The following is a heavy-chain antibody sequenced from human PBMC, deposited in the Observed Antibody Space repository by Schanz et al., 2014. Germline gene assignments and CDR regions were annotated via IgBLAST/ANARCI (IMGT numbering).Heavy chain of an antibody. Sequence: EVQLLESGGGLVQPGGSLRLSCAASGFTFTNYAMSWVRQAPGKGPEWVSYIRSSSTPIYYADSVKGRFTISRDNAKNSLYLQMNSLRAEDTAIYYCAKDAPYPFDLWGRGTLITVSS. CDR1: GFTFTNYA. V-gene: IGHV3-48*01. CDR2: IRSSSTPI. CDR3: AKDAPYPFDL. J-gene: IGHJ2*01.